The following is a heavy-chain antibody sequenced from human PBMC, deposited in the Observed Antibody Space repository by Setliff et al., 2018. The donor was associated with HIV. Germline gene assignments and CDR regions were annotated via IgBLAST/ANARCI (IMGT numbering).Heavy chain of an antibody. CDR1: GFSFSSYT. CDR3: ARDWGVVWSFDM. CDR2: IDRGHNYM. V-gene: IGHV3-21*01. D-gene: IGHD3-16*01. Sequence: PGGSLRLSCAASGFSFSSYTMNWVRQTPGKGLEWVSSIDRGHNYMYYADSVKGRFTISRDNSWNTLDLQMDNLRPDDTAIYYCARDWGVVWSFDMWGQGTMVTVSS. J-gene: IGHJ3*02.